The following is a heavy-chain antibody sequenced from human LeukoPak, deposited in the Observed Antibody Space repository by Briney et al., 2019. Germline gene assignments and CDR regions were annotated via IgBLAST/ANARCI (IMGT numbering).Heavy chain of an antibody. V-gene: IGHV4-39*05. CDR2: IYFSGDT. Sequence: SQSPSLTCTLSLVSTSSGSYYWGWVRQPPGKRLEWGGSIYFSGDTYYNTCPKSRVTLSLDTRKNTFSLRLSGVTAAGTAVYYCARTYYYDYYMDVWGKGTTVTISS. CDR3: ARTYYYDYYMDV. D-gene: IGHD1-14*01. CDR1: LVSTSSGSYY. J-gene: IGHJ6*03.